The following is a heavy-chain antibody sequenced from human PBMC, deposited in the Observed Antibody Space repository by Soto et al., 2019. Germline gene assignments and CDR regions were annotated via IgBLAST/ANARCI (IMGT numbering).Heavy chain of an antibody. Sequence: PGGSLRLSCAVSGFTFANHWIHWVRQAPGKGLEWVSRMNSDGSTTDYADSVKGRFTVSRDNAKNTLYLQMNSLRAEDTAVYYCATAEVDYWGPGTLVTGSS. CDR2: MNSDGSTT. CDR3: ATAEVDY. CDR1: GFTFANHW. J-gene: IGHJ4*02. V-gene: IGHV3-74*01.